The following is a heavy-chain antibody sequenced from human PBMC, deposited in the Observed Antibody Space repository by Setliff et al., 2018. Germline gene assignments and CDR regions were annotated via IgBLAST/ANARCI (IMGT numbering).Heavy chain of an antibody. D-gene: IGHD2-21*01. Sequence: EASVKVSCKASGFTFTSSAMQWVRQARGQRLELIGWIVVGSGNTNYAQKFQERVTITRDMSTSTAYMELSSLRSEDTAVYYCAAGLGRDGLVVVWGQGTLVTVSS. J-gene: IGHJ4*02. V-gene: IGHV1-58*02. CDR2: IVVGSGNT. CDR3: AAGLGRDGLVVV. CDR1: GFTFTSSA.